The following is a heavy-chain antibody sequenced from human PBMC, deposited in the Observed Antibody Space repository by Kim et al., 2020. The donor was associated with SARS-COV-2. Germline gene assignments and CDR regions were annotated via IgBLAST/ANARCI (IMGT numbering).Heavy chain of an antibody. Sequence: SVKGRFTISRAHSKHTLYLQMNSLRAEDTAVYYCARSRASGTYYNYFDYWGQGTLATVSS. D-gene: IGHD3-10*01. CDR3: ARSRASGTYYNYFDY. J-gene: IGHJ4*02. V-gene: IGHV3-30*07.